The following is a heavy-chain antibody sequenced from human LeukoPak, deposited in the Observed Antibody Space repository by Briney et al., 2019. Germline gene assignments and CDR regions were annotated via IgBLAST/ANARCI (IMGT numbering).Heavy chain of an antibody. CDR2: INPNSGGT. J-gene: IGHJ4*02. V-gene: IGHV1-2*02. Sequence: ASVKVSCKASGYTFTGYYMHRVRQAPGQGLEWMGWINPNSGGTNYAQKFQGRVTMTRDTSISTAYMELSRLRSDDTAVYYCARDYSGSYGIDYWGQGTLVTVSS. CDR1: GYTFTGYY. D-gene: IGHD1-26*01. CDR3: ARDYSGSYGIDY.